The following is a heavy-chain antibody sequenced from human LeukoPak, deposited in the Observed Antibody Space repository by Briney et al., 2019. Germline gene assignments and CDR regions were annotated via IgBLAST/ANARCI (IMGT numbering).Heavy chain of an antibody. V-gene: IGHV3-21*01. D-gene: IGHD3-9*01. CDR2: ITASSTAI. CDR3: ARTYYDILTGYNPYFDY. J-gene: IGHJ4*02. Sequence: GGSLRLSCEDSGFTFRSYEMNWVRQAPGKGLEWVPSITASSTAIYSADSVKGRFTISRDNAKNFLYLQMNSLRAEDTAVYYCARTYYDILTGYNPYFDYWGQGILVTVSS. CDR1: GFTFRSYE.